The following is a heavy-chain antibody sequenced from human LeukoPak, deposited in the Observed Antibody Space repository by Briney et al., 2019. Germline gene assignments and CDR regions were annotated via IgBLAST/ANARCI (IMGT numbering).Heavy chain of an antibody. V-gene: IGHV1-69*05. CDR2: IIPIFGTP. CDR1: AATFSSSA. J-gene: IGHJ6*03. Sequence: GASGWLSCTSSAATFSSSAFSWVRQAPGQGLEWMGGIIPIFGTPNYAQKFQGRVTITTEESTSTAYMELSRLRSEDTAVYYCAIYGGNVSYYNYYMHVWGKGTTVTASS. CDR3: AIYGGNVSYYNYYMHV. D-gene: IGHD4-23*01.